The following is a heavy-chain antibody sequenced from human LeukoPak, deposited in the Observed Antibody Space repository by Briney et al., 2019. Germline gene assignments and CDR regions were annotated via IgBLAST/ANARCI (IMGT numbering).Heavy chain of an antibody. V-gene: IGHV4-59*01. CDR1: GGSFSGYY. D-gene: IGHD2-2*02. CDR3: ARDHADCSSTSCYINWFDP. CDR2: IYYSGST. J-gene: IGHJ5*02. Sequence: SETLSLTCAVYGGSFSGYYWSWIRQPPGKGLEWIGYIYYSGSTNYNPSLKSRVTISVDTSKNQFSLKLSSVTAADTAVYYCARDHADCSSTSCYINWFDPWGQGTLVTVSS.